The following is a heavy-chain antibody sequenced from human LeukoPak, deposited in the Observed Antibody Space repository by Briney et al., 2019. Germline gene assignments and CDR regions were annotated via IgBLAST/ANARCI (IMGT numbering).Heavy chain of an antibody. CDR2: IYYSGSA. CDR3: ASHGGVLEWLFDY. CDR1: GGSFSTRRHY. Sequence: SETLSLTCSVSGGSFSTRRHYWGWVRQPPGKGLEWIGSIYYSGSAYYNPSLKSRVTISVDASKNQFSLRLSSVTAADTAVYYCASHGGVLEWLFDYWGQGILVTVS. D-gene: IGHD3-3*01. J-gene: IGHJ4*02. V-gene: IGHV4-39*01.